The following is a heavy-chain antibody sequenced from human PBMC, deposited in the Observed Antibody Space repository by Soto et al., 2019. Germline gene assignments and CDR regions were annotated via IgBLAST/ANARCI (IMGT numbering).Heavy chain of an antibody. J-gene: IGHJ6*02. CDR1: GYTFTGYY. Sequence: ASVKVSCKASGYTFTGYYMHWVRQAPGQGLEWMGWINPNSGGTNYAQKFQGRVTMTRDTSISTAYMELSRLRSDDTAVYYCATLGYSSGWYSYDYYDMDVWGQGTTVTVSS. V-gene: IGHV1-2*02. CDR3: ATLGYSSGWYSYDYYDMDV. D-gene: IGHD6-19*01. CDR2: INPNSGGT.